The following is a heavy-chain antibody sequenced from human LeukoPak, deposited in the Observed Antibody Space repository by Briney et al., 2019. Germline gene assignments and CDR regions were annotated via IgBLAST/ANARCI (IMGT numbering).Heavy chain of an antibody. CDR1: GGSISSSIYY. D-gene: IGHD3-16*01. CDR2: IYISGIT. CDR3: ARDLLRTGWFDP. V-gene: IGHV4-61*02. Sequence: SETLSLTCTVSGGSISSSIYYWSWIRQPAGKALEWIGRIYISGITNYNPSLKSRVTISVDTSKNQFSLRLSSVTAADTAVYYCARDLLRTGWFDPWGQGTLVTVCS. J-gene: IGHJ5*02.